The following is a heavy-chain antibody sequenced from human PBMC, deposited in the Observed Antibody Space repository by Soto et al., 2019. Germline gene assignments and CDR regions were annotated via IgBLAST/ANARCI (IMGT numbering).Heavy chain of an antibody. V-gene: IGHV3-30-3*01. CDR3: ARDRGPTVNYQYYFDY. CDR1: GFTFSSYA. CDR2: ISYDGSNK. Sequence: GGSLRLSCAASGFTFSSYAMHWVRQSPGKGLEWVAVISYDGSNKYYADSVKGRFTISRDNSKNTLYLQMNSLRAEDTAVYDCARDRGPTVNYQYYFDYWGQGTLVTVSS. J-gene: IGHJ4*02. D-gene: IGHD1-7*01.